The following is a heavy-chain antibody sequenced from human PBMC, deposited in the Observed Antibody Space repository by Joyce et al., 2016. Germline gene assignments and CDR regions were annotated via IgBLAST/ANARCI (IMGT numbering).Heavy chain of an antibody. CDR2: IYPGDSDT. D-gene: IGHD6-19*01. V-gene: IGHV5-51*03. Sequence: EIQLVQSGAEVKKPGESLKISCKASGYTFTNYWLGWVRQMPGKGLEYMGIIYPGDSDTRYNPSFQGQVTSSADKSINTAYLHWSSLKASDTAIYYCARRGSGWFGDWFDPWGQGTLVTVSS. CDR1: GYTFTNYW. J-gene: IGHJ5*02. CDR3: ARRGSGWFGDWFDP.